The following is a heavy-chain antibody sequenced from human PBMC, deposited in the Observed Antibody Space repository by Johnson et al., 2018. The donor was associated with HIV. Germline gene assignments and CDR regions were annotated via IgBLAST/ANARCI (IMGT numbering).Heavy chain of an antibody. D-gene: IGHD5-18*01. CDR3: ARDLDTAMVTCAFDI. CDR2: ISYDESNK. CDR1: GFTFSSYA. J-gene: IGHJ3*02. V-gene: IGHV3-30*04. Sequence: QVQLVESGGGVVQPGRSLRLSCAASGFTFSSYAMHWVRQAPGKGLEWVAVISYDESNKYYADSVKGRFTISRDNSKNTLYLQMNSLRAEDTAVYYCARDLDTAMVTCAFDIWGQGTMVTVSS.